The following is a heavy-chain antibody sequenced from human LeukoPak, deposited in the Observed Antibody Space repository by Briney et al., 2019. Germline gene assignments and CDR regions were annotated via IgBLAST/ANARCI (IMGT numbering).Heavy chain of an antibody. V-gene: IGHV3-73*01. CDR1: GFTFSGSV. J-gene: IGHJ3*02. Sequence: GGSLKLSCAASGFTFSGSVMHWVRQAAGKGLEWIGRIRSKRNNYATAYSASVKGRFTISRDDSKNTVYLHMDSLKTEDTALYYCSRLEDSSPIEVALDIWGQGTVVTVSS. CDR2: IRSKRNNYAT. D-gene: IGHD6-13*01. CDR3: SRLEDSSPIEVALDI.